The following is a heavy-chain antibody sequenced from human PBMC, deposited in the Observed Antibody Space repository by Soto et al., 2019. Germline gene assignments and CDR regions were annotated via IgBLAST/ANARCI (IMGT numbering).Heavy chain of an antibody. CDR3: ARDEWDPRSYYYYGMDV. CDR1: GGSISSYY. V-gene: IGHV4-4*07. Sequence: SETLSLTCTVSGGSISSYYWSWIRQPAGKGLEWIGRIYTSGSTNYNPSLKSRVTMSVDTSKNQFSLKLSSVTAADTAVYYCARDEWDPRSYYYYGMDVWGQGTTVTAP. J-gene: IGHJ6*02. CDR2: IYTSGST. D-gene: IGHD1-26*01.